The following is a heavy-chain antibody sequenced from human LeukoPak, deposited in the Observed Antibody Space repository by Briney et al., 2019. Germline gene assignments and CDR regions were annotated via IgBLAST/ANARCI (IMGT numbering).Heavy chain of an antibody. CDR3: TSDDPINRA. Sequence: GGSLRLSCAASGFAFSNAWMSWVRQAPGKGLEWVGRIKSKPNGGTTDYAAPVKGRFTISRDDSKSTVFLQINTLKTEDTAMYYCTSDDPINRAWGQGTLVTVSS. D-gene: IGHD2/OR15-2a*01. CDR1: GFAFSNAW. V-gene: IGHV3-15*01. J-gene: IGHJ4*02. CDR2: IKSKPNGGTT.